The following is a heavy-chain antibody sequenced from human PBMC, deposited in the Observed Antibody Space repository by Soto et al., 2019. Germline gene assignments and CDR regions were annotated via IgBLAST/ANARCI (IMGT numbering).Heavy chain of an antibody. V-gene: IGHV1-18*01. D-gene: IGHD2-2*01. J-gene: IGHJ4*02. Sequence: QVQLVQSGPEVREPGASVKVSCKASGYTFTTYGISWGRQAPGRGLEWMGCISTNKGNTRYAQNLQARVTMTTDTSTSTAYIELRSLRSDDTAVYYCGKEDCSRTSYYGVDYWGQGTKISVTS. CDR1: GYTFTTYG. CDR2: ISTNKGNT. CDR3: GKEDCSRTSYYGVDY.